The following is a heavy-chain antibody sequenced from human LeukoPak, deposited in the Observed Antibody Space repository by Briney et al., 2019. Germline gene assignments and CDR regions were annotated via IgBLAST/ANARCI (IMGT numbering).Heavy chain of an antibody. J-gene: IGHJ4*02. CDR1: SGSISSSSYY. V-gene: IGHV4-39*01. CDR2: MFFTGNA. CDR3: ARHVVGNYDLLSFDY. Sequence: SETLSLTCSVSSGSISSSSYYWGWVRQPPGKVLEWIGSMFFTGNAYYNPSLKSQVTISVDTSENQFSLKLSSMTAADTAVYYCARHVVGNYDLLSFDYWGQGTLVTVSS. D-gene: IGHD1-7*01.